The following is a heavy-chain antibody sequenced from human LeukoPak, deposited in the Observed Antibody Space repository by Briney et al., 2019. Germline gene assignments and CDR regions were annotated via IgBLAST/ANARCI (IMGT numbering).Heavy chain of an antibody. D-gene: IGHD2-2*01. CDR2: ISGSGGST. V-gene: IGHV3-23*01. CDR1: GFTFSSYA. CDR3: AKDERYCSSTSCKLSEFDY. J-gene: IGHJ4*02. Sequence: GGSLRLSCAASGFTFSSYAMSWVRQAPGKGLEWVSAISGSGGSTYYADSVKGRFTFSRDNSKNTLYLQMNSLRAEDTAVYYCAKDERYCSSTSCKLSEFDYWGQGTLVTVSS.